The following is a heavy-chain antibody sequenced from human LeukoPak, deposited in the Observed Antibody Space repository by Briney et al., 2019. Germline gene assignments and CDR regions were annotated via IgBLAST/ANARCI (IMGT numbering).Heavy chain of an antibody. CDR1: GFTFSSYW. CDR2: IKQDGSEK. D-gene: IGHD6-19*01. Sequence: PGGSLGLSCAASGFTFSSYWMSWVRQAPGKGLEWVANIKQDGSEKYYVDSVKGRFTISRDNAKNSLYLQMNSLRAEDTAVYYCARDGIAVAGTFFDYWGQGTLVTVSS. CDR3: ARDGIAVAGTFFDY. V-gene: IGHV3-7*01. J-gene: IGHJ4*02.